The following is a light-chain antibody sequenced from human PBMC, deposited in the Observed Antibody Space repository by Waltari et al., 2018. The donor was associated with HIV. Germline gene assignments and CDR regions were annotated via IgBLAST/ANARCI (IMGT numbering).Light chain of an antibody. V-gene: IGLV1-44*01. J-gene: IGLJ2*01. CDR3: GTWDSSLSAGV. Sequence: HFVLTQPPSASGTPGQRVTISCSGGSPNIGSNSANWYQLVPGTAPKVLIYSNNQRPSGVPDRFSASKSGSSTSLAITGLQTGDEADYYCGTWDSSLSAGVFGGGTKLTVL. CDR2: SNN. CDR1: SPNIGSNS.